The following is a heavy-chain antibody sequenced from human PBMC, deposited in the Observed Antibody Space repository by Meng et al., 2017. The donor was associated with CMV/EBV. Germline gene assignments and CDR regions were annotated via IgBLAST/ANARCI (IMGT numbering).Heavy chain of an antibody. CDR2: ISYDARNK. D-gene: IGHD6-19*01. J-gene: IGHJ4*02. CDR1: GFTFNSYA. CDR3: ARETGWGADTTSFDY. Sequence: GGSLRLSCAASGFTFNSYAMHWVRQAPGKGLDWVALISYDARNKYYADSVKGRCTISRDNSKNTLYLQMNSRRAEDTAVYYCARETGWGADTTSFDYWGQGTLVTVSS. V-gene: IGHV3-30*04.